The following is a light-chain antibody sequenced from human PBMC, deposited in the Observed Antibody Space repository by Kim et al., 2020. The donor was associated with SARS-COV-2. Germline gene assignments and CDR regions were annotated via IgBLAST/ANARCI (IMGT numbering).Light chain of an antibody. V-gene: IGKV3-20*01. J-gene: IGKJ3*01. Sequence: PGERATLSCRASQSVSSSYLAWYQQKPGQAPRLLIYGASSRATGIPDRFSGSGSGTDFTLTISRLEPEDFAVYYCQQYGSSPRTFGPGTKVDIK. CDR3: QQYGSSPRT. CDR1: QSVSSSY. CDR2: GAS.